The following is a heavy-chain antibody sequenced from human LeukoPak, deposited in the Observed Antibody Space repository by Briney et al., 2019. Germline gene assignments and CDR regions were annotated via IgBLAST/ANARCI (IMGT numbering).Heavy chain of an antibody. CDR1: GCTFTSYG. J-gene: IGHJ4*02. CDR3: ARSPLCVLRASLCGDYAGGTTVDY. Sequence: GASVKVSCKASGCTFTSYGISWVRQAPGQGLEWMGWISAYNGNTNYAQKLQGRVTMTTDTSTSTAYMELRSLRSDDTAVYYCARSPLCVLRASLCGDYAGGTTVDYWGQGTLVTVSS. D-gene: IGHD4-17*01. CDR2: ISAYNGNT. V-gene: IGHV1-18*01.